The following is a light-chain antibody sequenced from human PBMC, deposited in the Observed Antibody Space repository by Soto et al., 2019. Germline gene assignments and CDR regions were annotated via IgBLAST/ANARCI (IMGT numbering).Light chain of an antibody. CDR2: KAS. CDR3: QQYKSYPIT. J-gene: IGKJ5*01. CDR1: QSLITS. V-gene: IGKV1-5*03. Sequence: DLQMTQSPSTLSASVGDRVTITCRASQSLITSLAWYQQKSGKAPKLLIYKASSLESGVPSRFSGSGSGTEFTLTISSLQPDDFEPYYCQQYKSYPITFGQGTRLEIK.